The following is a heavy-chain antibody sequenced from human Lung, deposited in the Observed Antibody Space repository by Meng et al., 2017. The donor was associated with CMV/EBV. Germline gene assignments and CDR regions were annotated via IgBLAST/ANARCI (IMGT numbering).Heavy chain of an antibody. V-gene: IGHV4-39*07. D-gene: IGHD3-22*01. CDR1: GGPVSRGFSH. CDR2: LHYGGTT. J-gene: IGHJ5*02. CDR3: ASDMRPMMRFDP. Sequence: SETLSLTCSVSGGPVSRGFSHWGWIRQPPGKGLEWIGTLHYGGTTYSNPSLKSRITISVDTSNNHLSLKLTSVTAADTAVYYWASDMRPMMRFDPWGQRTQVTFSS.